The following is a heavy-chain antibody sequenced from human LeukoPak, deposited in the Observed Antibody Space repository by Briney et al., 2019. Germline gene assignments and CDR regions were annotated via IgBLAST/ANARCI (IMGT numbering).Heavy chain of an antibody. J-gene: IGHJ4*02. Sequence: GGSLRLSCSASGFTFSYYAIHWVRQAPGKGLEWVALIWPDGSNKYYADSVKGRITISRDNPKNTVYLQMNSLRAEDTAVYYCARELFSSGSCPDGWGQGTLVTVSS. D-gene: IGHD3-10*01. CDR1: GFTFSYYA. CDR3: ARELFSSGSCPDG. V-gene: IGHV3-33*01. CDR2: IWPDGSNK.